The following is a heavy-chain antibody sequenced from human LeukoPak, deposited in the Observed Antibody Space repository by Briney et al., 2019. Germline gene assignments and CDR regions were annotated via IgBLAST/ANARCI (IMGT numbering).Heavy chain of an antibody. CDR3: AKDSGYSKSFDY. CDR1: GFVFSLYG. Sequence: PGGSLRLSCAASGFVFSLYGMHWVRQAPGKGLEWVAFVSSDGTNKYYADSVEGRFTISRDSSEKSLHLEMNSLRPDDTAVYYCAKDSGYSKSFDYWGQGTLVTVSS. V-gene: IGHV3-30*18. J-gene: IGHJ4*02. D-gene: IGHD1-26*01. CDR2: VSSDGTNK.